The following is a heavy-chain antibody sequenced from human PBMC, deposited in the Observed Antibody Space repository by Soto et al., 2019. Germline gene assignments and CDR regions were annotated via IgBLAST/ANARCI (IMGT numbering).Heavy chain of an antibody. CDR3: TGDVASGY. V-gene: IGHV3-30*03. J-gene: IGHJ4*02. Sequence: VQLVESGGGVVQPGRSLRLSCAVSGFTVSTYGMHWVRQAPGKGLEWVAVISRDGGTKYYADSVKGLFTISRDNSRNSRFLEMNSLRGDDSADYYCTGDVASGYWGQGTLVTVSS. D-gene: IGHD2-8*02. CDR1: GFTVSTYG. CDR2: ISRDGGTK.